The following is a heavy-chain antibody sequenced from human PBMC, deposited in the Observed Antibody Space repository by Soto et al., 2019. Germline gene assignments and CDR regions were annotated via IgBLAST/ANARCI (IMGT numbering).Heavy chain of an antibody. CDR1: GGSFSSGDYY. CDR2: IFYSGST. V-gene: IGHV4-30-4*01. Sequence: SETLSLTCTVSGGSFSSGDYYWSWIRQPPGKGLEWIGYIFYSGSTHYNPSLKSRVSISVDTSKNQFSLKLNSVTAADTAVYFCARDGPSSGSYLYWGQGTLVTVSS. J-gene: IGHJ4*02. CDR3: ARDGPSSGSYLY. D-gene: IGHD3-10*01.